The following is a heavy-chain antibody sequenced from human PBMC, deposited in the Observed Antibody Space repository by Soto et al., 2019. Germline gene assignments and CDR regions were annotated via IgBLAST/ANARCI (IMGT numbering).Heavy chain of an antibody. Sequence: EVQLVESGGGLIQPGGSLRLSCAASGFTVSSNYMSWVRQAPGKGLEWVSVIYSGGSTYYADSVKGRFTISRDNSKXTLYLQMNSLRAEDTAVYYCARDSTTVTKGPIQHWGQGTLVTVSS. CDR3: ARDSTTVTKGPIQH. CDR2: IYSGGST. J-gene: IGHJ1*01. CDR1: GFTVSSNY. V-gene: IGHV3-53*01. D-gene: IGHD4-17*01.